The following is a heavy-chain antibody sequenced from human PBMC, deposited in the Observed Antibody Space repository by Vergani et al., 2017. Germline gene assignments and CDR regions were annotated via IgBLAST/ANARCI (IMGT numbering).Heavy chain of an antibody. V-gene: IGHV3-9*01. Sequence: VEAGGGLVQPGGSLRLSCIASGFTFQAFAFHWVRQVPGRGLEWVSGIDRNYGVKNGNSFEGRFSISRDNAKKAVFLQMNNLGQEDTALYFCVKENDYDADGPFDLWGRGTLVTVSS. J-gene: IGHJ2*01. CDR1: GFTFQAFA. CDR2: IDRNYGVK. D-gene: IGHD3-16*01. CDR3: VKENDYDADGPFDL.